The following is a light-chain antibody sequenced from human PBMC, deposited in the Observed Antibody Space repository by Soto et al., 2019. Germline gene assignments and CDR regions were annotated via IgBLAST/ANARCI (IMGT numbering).Light chain of an antibody. Sequence: EIVLTQSPGTLSLSPGERATLSCRASQSVSSSYLAWYQQKPGQAPRLLSYGASSRATGIPDRFSGRGSGTDFTLTISSLEPEDFAVYYCQQYGSSSITFGQGTRLEIK. CDR3: QQYGSSSIT. CDR1: QSVSSSY. V-gene: IGKV3-20*01. J-gene: IGKJ5*01. CDR2: GAS.